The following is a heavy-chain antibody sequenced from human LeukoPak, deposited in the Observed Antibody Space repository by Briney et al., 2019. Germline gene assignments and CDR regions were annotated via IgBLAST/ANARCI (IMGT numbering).Heavy chain of an antibody. CDR1: GGSISSSSYY. V-gene: IGHV4-39*01. CDR2: IYYSGST. Sequence: PSETLSLTCTVSGGSISSSSYYWGWIRQPPGKGLEWIGSIYYSGSTYYNPSLKSRVTISVDTSKNQFSLKLSSVTAADTAVYYCATGILTDLAWFDPWGQGTLVTVSS. J-gene: IGHJ5*02. D-gene: IGHD3-9*01. CDR3: ATGILTDLAWFDP.